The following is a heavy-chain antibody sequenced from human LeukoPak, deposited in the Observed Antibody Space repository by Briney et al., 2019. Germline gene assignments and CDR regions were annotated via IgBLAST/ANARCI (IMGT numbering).Heavy chain of an antibody. J-gene: IGHJ4*02. CDR2: IKQDGREI. V-gene: IGHV3-7*01. D-gene: IGHD3-16*01. Sequence: GGSLRLSCAASGLTFRTSWMSWVRQAPGKGLVWAANIKQDGREIYYVDSVKGRFTISRDNAKNSLYLQMNSLRAEDTAVYYCARDFYVFALSLFDYWGQGTLVTVSS. CDR1: GLTFRTSW. CDR3: ARDFYVFALSLFDY.